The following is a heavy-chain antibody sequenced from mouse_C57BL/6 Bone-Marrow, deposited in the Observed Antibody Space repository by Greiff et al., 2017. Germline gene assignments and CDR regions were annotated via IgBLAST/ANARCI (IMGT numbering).Heavy chain of an antibody. J-gene: IGHJ1*03. CDR1: GFTFSDYG. Sequence: EVKLMESGGGLVQPGGSLKLSCAASGFTFSDYGMAWVRQAPRKGPEWVAFISNLAYSIYYADTVTGRFTISRENAKNTLYLEMSSLRSEATAMYYCARYYYGSSHAYWYFDVWGTGTTVTVSS. CDR2: ISNLAYSI. V-gene: IGHV5-15*01. D-gene: IGHD1-1*01. CDR3: ARYYYGSSHAYWYFDV.